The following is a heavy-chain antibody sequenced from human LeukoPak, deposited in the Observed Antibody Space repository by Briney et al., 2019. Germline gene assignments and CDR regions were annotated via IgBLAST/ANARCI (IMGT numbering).Heavy chain of an antibody. D-gene: IGHD3-16*01. CDR3: ARQFGYV. J-gene: IGHJ4*02. CDR2: IYYSGST. CDR1: GGSISGSSYC. Sequence: PSETLSLTCTVSGGSISGSSYCWGWIRQPPGKGLEWIGSIYYSGSTYYNPSLKSRVTISVDTSKNQFSLKLSSVTAADTAVYYCARQFGYVWGQGTLVTVSS. V-gene: IGHV4-39*01.